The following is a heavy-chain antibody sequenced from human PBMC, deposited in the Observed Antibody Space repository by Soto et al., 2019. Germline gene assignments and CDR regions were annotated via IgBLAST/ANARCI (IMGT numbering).Heavy chain of an antibody. V-gene: IGHV4-34*01. CDR3: ARKNSYGTKYSSSWYNPIFPFDY. CDR2: INHSGST. CDR1: GGSFSGYY. Sequence: SETLSLTCAVYGGSFSGYYWSWIRQPPGKGLEWIGEINHSGSTNYNPSLKSRVTISVDTSKNQFSLKLGSVTAADTAVYYCARKNSYGTKYSSSWYNPIFPFDYWGQGTLVTVSS. J-gene: IGHJ4*02. D-gene: IGHD6-13*01.